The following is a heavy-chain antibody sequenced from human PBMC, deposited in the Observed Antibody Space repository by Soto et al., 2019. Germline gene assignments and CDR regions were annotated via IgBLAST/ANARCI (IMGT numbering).Heavy chain of an antibody. J-gene: IGHJ4*02. CDR1: GGSVTNSSYY. V-gene: IGHV4-39*01. D-gene: IGHD4-17*01. Sequence: SETLSLTCTVSGGSVTNSSYYWGWIRQSPGKGLEWIGSVYYRGRSYSKSSVKSRVTISVDTSKNRLSLSLNSVTASDTAVYFCVSQRTTVPTQAYFDYWGPGALVTVSS. CDR2: VYYRGRS. CDR3: VSQRTTVPTQAYFDY.